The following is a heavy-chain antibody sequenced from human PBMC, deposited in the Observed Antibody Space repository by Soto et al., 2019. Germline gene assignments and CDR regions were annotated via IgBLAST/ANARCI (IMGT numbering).Heavy chain of an antibody. Sequence: QLQLEESGPGLVKPSETLSLTCTVSGDSISSSNSHWGWTRQPPGKGLEYIGSVYYGGAIFYSGNIYYNPSLKSRVTISVDTSKKQFSLRLGSVTAADTGVYYCVRYERINMKPYSPEGFHILGQGTMVTVSS. V-gene: IGHV4-39*01. D-gene: IGHD3-3*02. CDR1: GDSISSSNSH. CDR3: VRYERINMKPYSPEGFHI. J-gene: IGHJ3*02. CDR2: IFYSGNI.